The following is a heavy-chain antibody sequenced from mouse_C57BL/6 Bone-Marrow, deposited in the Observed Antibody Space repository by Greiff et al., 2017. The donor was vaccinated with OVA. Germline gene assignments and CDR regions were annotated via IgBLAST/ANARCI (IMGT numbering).Heavy chain of an antibody. J-gene: IGHJ2*01. D-gene: IGHD1-1*01. CDR2: INYDGSST. CDR3: ARGCSGYFDY. Sequence: EVQLVESEGGLVQPGSSMKLSCTASGFTFSAYYMAWVRQVPEKGLEWVAYINYDGSSTYYLDPLKSRFIISRDNAKNMLYLHMSSLKSEETATYYCARGCSGYFDYWGQGTTLTVSS. V-gene: IGHV5-16*01. CDR1: GFTFSAYY.